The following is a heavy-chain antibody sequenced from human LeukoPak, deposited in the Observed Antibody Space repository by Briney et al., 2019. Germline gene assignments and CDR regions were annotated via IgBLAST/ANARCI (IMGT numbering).Heavy chain of an antibody. CDR1: GFTFTTYW. CDR2: INQDGTGK. J-gene: IGHJ4*02. Sequence: PGESLRLSCAASGFTFTTYWMSWVRQFPGKGLEWVANINQDGTGKYYVDSVKGRFTISRDNAKNSLYLQMNSLRAEDTAVYYCAKAKTDDWLAPDYFDYWGQGTLVTVSS. V-gene: IGHV3-7*03. D-gene: IGHD3-9*01. CDR3: AKAKTDDWLAPDYFDY.